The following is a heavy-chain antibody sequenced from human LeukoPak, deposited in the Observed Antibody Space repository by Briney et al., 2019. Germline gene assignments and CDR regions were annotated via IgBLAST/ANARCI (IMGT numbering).Heavy chain of an antibody. J-gene: IGHJ4*02. CDR3: ARVIHPNYYYDSNGYLDY. CDR2: ISAYNGNT. V-gene: IGHV1-18*01. CDR1: GYAFTSYG. Sequence: ASVKVSCKASGYAFTSYGISWVRQAPGQGLEWMGWISAYNGNTNYAQKLQGRVTMTTDTSTSTAYMELRSLRSDDTAVYYCARVIHPNYYYDSNGYLDYWGQGTLVTVSS. D-gene: IGHD3-22*01.